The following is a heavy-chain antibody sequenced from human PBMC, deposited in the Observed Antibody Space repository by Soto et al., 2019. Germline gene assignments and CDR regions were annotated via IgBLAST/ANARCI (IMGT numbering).Heavy chain of an antibody. V-gene: IGHV3-30*18. J-gene: IGHJ6*02. CDR1: GFTFSSYG. Sequence: GGSLRLSCAASGFTFSSYGMHWVRQAPGKGLEWVAVISYDGSNKYYADSVKGRFTISRDNSKNTLYLQMNSLRAEDTAVYYCTKYRYGDYGNYYGMDVWGQGTTATVSS. CDR2: ISYDGSNK. CDR3: TKYRYGDYGNYYGMDV. D-gene: IGHD4-17*01.